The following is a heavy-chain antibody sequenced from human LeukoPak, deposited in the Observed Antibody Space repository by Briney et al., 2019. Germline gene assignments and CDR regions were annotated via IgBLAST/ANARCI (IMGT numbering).Heavy chain of an antibody. D-gene: IGHD3-22*01. V-gene: IGHV3-23*01. Sequence: GGSLRLSCAASGFTFSGYAMTWVRQAPGKGLEWVSSITGSGDYTYYIDSVKGRFTISRDNSKNILYLQMNSLRGEDTALYYCAKDGLYYDGSAHVYYFDYWGQGTLVAVSS. CDR1: GFTFSGYA. J-gene: IGHJ4*02. CDR2: ITGSGDYT. CDR3: AKDGLYYDGSAHVYYFDY.